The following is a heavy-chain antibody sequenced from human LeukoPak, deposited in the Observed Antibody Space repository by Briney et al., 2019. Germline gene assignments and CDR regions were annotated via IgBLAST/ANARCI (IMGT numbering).Heavy chain of an antibody. CDR1: GYTFTSYY. CDR3: ARGIATAGYDY. J-gene: IGHJ4*02. D-gene: IGHD6-13*01. CDR2: INPRGGTT. Sequence: ASVKVSFKASGYTFTSYYLHWVRQAPGQGLEWMGIINPRGGTTSFAQKFQGRVTMTRDTSTSTVYMDLSSLRSDDTAAYYCARGIATAGYDYWGQGTLVTVSS. V-gene: IGHV1-46*01.